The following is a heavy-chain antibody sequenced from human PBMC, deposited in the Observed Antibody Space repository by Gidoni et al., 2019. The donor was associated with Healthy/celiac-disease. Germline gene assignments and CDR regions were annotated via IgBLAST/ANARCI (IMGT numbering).Heavy chain of an antibody. CDR3: ASLANWGPDY. Sequence: VAVISYDGSNKYYADSVKGRFTISRDNSKNTLYLQMNSLRAEDTAVYYCASLANWGPDYWGQGTLVTVSS. D-gene: IGHD7-27*01. J-gene: IGHJ4*02. CDR2: ISYDGSNK. V-gene: IGHV3-30*01.